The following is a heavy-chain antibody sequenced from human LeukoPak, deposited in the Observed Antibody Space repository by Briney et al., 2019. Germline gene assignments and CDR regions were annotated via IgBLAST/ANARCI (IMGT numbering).Heavy chain of an antibody. CDR2: IRYDGSNK. CDR3: VNGESFYGDYGFDY. D-gene: IGHD4-17*01. Sequence: GGSLRLSCAASGFTFSNYGMHWVRQAPGKGLEWVAFIRYDGSNKYYADSVKGRFTISRDNSKNTLYLQMNNLRVEDTAVFYCVNGESFYGDYGFDYWGQGTLVTVSS. V-gene: IGHV3-30*02. CDR1: GFTFSNYG. J-gene: IGHJ4*01.